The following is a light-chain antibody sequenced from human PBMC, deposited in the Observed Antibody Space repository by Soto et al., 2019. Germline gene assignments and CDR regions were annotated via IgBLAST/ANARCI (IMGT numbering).Light chain of an antibody. CDR1: QSVSSSY. J-gene: IGKJ1*01. V-gene: IGKV3-20*01. CDR3: KQYGSSPQT. CDR2: GAS. Sequence: EIVLTQSPGTLSLSPGERATLSCRASQSVSSSYLAWYQQKPGQAPRLLIYGASSRATGIPDRFSGSGSGTDFPLTISRLQPEDFAVYYCKQYGSSPQTFGQGTKVEIK.